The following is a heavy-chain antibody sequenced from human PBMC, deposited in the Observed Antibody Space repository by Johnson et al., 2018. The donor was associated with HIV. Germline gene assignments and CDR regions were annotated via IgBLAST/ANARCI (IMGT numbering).Heavy chain of an antibody. CDR1: GFTFSSYG. V-gene: IGHV3-30*02. J-gene: IGHJ3*02. Sequence: QVQLVESGGGVVQPGRSLRLSCAASGFTFSSYGMHWVRQAPGKGLEWVAFIRYDGSNKYYADSVKGRFTISRDNSKNTLYLQMNSLRAEDTAVYYWAKDSGYYDSSGYGAFDIWGQGTMVTVFS. CDR3: AKDSGYYDSSGYGAFDI. D-gene: IGHD3-22*01. CDR2: IRYDGSNK.